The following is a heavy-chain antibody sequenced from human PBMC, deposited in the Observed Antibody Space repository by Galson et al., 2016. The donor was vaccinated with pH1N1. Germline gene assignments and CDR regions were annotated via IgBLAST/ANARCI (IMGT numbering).Heavy chain of an antibody. CDR2: IIPLFGSS. CDR3: ARGPYYYYSGLDV. Sequence: SVKVSCKASGGSFSDSAISWVRQAPGQGLEWMGKIIPLFGSSDYAQKFQGRVTITTDELTSTAYMELSSLRSDDTAVYYCARGPYYYYSGLDVWGQGTTVTVSS. J-gene: IGHJ6*02. V-gene: IGHV1-69*05. CDR1: GGSFSDSA.